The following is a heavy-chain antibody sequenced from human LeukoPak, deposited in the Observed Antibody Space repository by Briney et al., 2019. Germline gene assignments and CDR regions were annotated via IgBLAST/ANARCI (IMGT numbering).Heavy chain of an antibody. CDR2: INPNSGAT. D-gene: IGHD2-15*01. CDR1: GYTFSGYY. CDR3: ARELVPALNYYSDY. J-gene: IGHJ4*02. Sequence: ASVRVSCKASGYTFSGYYMHWVRRAPGQGLEWMGWINPNSGATIYAQKFQGRVTMTTDTSISTAYMELSRLRSDDTAVYYCARELVPALNYYSDYWGQGTLVTVSS. V-gene: IGHV1-2*02.